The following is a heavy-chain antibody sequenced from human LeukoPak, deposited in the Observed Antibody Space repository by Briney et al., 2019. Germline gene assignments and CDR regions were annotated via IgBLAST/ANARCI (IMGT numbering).Heavy chain of an antibody. J-gene: IGHJ5*02. CDR3: ARHEIDSSGYYYGFNWFDP. CDR2: IYYSGST. CDR1: GGSISSSSYY. Sequence: SETLSLTCTVSGGSISSSSYYWGWIRQPPGKGLEWIGSIYYSGSTYYNPSLKSRVTISVDTSKNQFSLKLSSVTAADTAVYYCARHEIDSSGYYYGFNWFDPWGQGTLVTVSS. V-gene: IGHV4-39*01. D-gene: IGHD3-22*01.